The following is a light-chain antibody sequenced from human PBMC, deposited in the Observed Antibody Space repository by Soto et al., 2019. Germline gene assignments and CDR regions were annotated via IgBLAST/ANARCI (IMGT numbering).Light chain of an antibody. V-gene: IGLV1-40*01. CDR2: AKS. J-gene: IGLJ1*01. Sequence: QSVLTPPPSVSGARGQRVTISCSGCSSNLGASYVVQWYRNFPGTAPKPLMYAKSVRPSGVRDQFSGSKSGPSASLAIAGLQADYGADYYSHAYGSSLIVSKVCGTGTKVTV. CDR3: HAYGSSLIVSKV. CDR1: SSNLGASYV.